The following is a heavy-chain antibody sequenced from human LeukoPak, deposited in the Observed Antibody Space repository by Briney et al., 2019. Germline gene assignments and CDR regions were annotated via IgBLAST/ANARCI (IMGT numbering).Heavy chain of an antibody. CDR2: IYSGGST. CDR3: ATIPIADSSGYNWFDP. CDR1: GFGVSINY. J-gene: IGHJ5*02. V-gene: IGHV3-66*01. Sequence: PGGSLRLSCAASGFGVSINYMSWVRQAPGTGLEWVSVIYSGGSTYYADSVKGRFTISRDNSMNTLYLQMNSLRAEDTAVYYCATIPIADSSGYNWFDPWGQGTLVTVSS. D-gene: IGHD3-22*01.